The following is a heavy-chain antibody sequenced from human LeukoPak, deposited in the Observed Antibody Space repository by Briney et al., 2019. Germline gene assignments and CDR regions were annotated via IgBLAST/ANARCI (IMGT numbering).Heavy chain of an antibody. V-gene: IGHV1-18*01. D-gene: IGHD3-3*01. CDR3: AGVYYDFWSGYYYYYYYMDV. Sequence: ASVKVSCKASGYTFTSYGISWVRQAPGQGLEWMGWISAYNGNTNYAQKLQGRVTMTTDTSTSTAYMELRSLRSDDTAVYYCAGVYYDFWSGYYYYYYYMDVWGKGTTVTVSS. J-gene: IGHJ6*03. CDR1: GYTFTSYG. CDR2: ISAYNGNT.